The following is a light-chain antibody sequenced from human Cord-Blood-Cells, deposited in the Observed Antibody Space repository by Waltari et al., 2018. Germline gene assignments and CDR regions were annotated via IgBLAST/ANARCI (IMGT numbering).Light chain of an antibody. CDR3: CSYAGSSTWV. CDR2: EGS. J-gene: IGLJ3*02. Sequence: QSALTQTASVSGSPGQSINIPCTGTSSDVGSYNLVSWYQQHPGKAPKLMIYEGSKRPSGVSNRFSGSKSGNTASLTISGLQAEDEADYYCCSYAGSSTWVFGGGTKLTVL. V-gene: IGLV2-23*01. CDR1: SSDVGSYNL.